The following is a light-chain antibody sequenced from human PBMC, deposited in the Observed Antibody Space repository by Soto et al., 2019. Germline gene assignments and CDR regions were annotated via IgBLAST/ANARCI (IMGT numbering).Light chain of an antibody. CDR1: SNVVGGYNF. J-gene: IGLJ1*01. CDR3: SSYAGSDNYV. V-gene: IGLV2-8*01. Sequence: QSAPTQPPPASRAPGQTLTISRPGNSNVVGGYNFVSWYQQYPGKAPKLMIYEVSKRPSGVPDRFSGSKSGNTASLTVSGLQAEDEADYYCSSYAGSDNYVFGTGTKVTVL. CDR2: EVS.